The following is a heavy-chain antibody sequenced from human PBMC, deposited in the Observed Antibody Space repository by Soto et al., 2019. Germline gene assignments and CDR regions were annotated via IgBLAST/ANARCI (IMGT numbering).Heavy chain of an antibody. D-gene: IGHD6-6*01. CDR2: IYYDGST. CDR1: GASISSGTFY. V-gene: IGHV4-39*01. CDR3: ARSHIVPRLLMYPYDY. Sequence: SETLSLTCTVSGASISSGTFYWGWIRQPPGKGLESIANIYYDGSTYYNPSLKSRVTISLDTSKNQFSLKLSSVTAADTAVYNCARSHIVPRLLMYPYDYWGQGTLVTVSS. J-gene: IGHJ4*02.